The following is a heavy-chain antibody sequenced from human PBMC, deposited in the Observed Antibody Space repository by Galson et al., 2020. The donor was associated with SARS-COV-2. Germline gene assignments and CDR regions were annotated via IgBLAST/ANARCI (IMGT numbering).Heavy chain of an antibody. Sequence: GGSLRLSCAASGFTFDAYAMHCVRQAPGKGLEWVSGISWNSGSIGYADSVKGRFTISRDNAKNSLYLQMNSMIAEDTALYYCAKDIGYSSGLFDYWGQGTLGTVSS. CDR3: AKDIGYSSGLFDY. CDR1: GFTFDAYA. D-gene: IGHD6-19*01. CDR2: ISWNSGSI. J-gene: IGHJ4*02. V-gene: IGHV3-9*01.